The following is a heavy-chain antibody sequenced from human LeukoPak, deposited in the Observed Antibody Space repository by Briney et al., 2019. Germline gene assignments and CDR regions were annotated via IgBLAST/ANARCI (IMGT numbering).Heavy chain of an antibody. CDR1: GYSISSGYY. CDR2: IYRSGST. J-gene: IGHJ4*02. CDR3: ARKSWFGELLFDY. V-gene: IGHV4-38-2*01. D-gene: IGHD3-10*01. Sequence: SETLSLTCAVSGYSISSGYYWGWIRQPPGKGLEWIGSIYRSGSTYYNPSLKSRVTISVDTSKNQFSLKLSSVTAADTAVYCCARKSWFGELLFDYWGQGTLVTVSS.